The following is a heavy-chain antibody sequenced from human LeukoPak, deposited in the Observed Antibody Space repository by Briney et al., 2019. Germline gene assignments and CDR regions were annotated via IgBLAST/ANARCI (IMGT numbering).Heavy chain of an antibody. D-gene: IGHD2-21*02. CDR1: GFTFDDYA. J-gene: IGHJ3*02. Sequence: GGSLRLSXAASGFTFDDYAMHWVRQAPGKGLEWVSLISGDGGSTDYADSVKGRFTISRDNSKNSLYLQMNSLRTEDTALYYCAKTYCGGDCYSRALAFDIWGQGTMVTVSS. V-gene: IGHV3-43*02. CDR3: AKTYCGGDCYSRALAFDI. CDR2: ISGDGGST.